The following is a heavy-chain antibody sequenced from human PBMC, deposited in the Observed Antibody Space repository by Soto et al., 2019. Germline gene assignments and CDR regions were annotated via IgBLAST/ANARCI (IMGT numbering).Heavy chain of an antibody. CDR1: GGTFSSYA. V-gene: IGHV1-69*01. CDR3: ARSRVTYYYDRSAFDI. CDR2: IIPLFGTA. D-gene: IGHD3-22*01. J-gene: IGHJ3*02. Sequence: QVQLVQSGAEVKKPGSSVKVSCKASGGTFSSYAISWVRQAPGQGLEWMGGIIPLFGTANYAQKFQGRVTITADESTSTAYMELSSLRSEDTAVYYCARSRVTYYYDRSAFDIWGKGTMVTVSS.